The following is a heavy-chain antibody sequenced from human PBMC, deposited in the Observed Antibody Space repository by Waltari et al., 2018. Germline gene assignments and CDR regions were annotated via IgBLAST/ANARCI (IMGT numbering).Heavy chain of an antibody. J-gene: IGHJ6*02. CDR2: TIPIFGTE. CDR3: ARADGVQGVIRDGMDV. CDR1: GGTLSSYA. V-gene: IGHV1-69*05. Sequence: QVQLVQSGAEVKKPGSSVKVSCKASGGTLSSYAISWVRLAPGQGLEGMGGTIPIFGTENETQKCQGRVPITTDESTSTAYMELNSLRAEDTAVYYCARADGVQGVIRDGMDVWGQGTTVTVSS. D-gene: IGHD3-10*01.